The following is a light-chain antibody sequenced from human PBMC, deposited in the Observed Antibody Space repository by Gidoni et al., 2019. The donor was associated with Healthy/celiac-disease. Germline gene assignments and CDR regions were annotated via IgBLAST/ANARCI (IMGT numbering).Light chain of an antibody. V-gene: IGKV1-39*01. CDR1: QSISSY. Sequence: IQMTQPPSSLSASVGDSVTIPCRASQSISSYLNWYQQKPGKAPKLLIYAASSLQSGVPSRFSGSGSGTDFTLTISSLQPEDFATYYCQQSYSTRYTFGQGTKLEIK. CDR3: QQSYSTRYT. J-gene: IGKJ2*01. CDR2: AAS.